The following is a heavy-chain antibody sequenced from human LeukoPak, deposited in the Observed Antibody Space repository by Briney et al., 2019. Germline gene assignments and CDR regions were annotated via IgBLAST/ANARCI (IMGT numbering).Heavy chain of an antibody. Sequence: GGSLRLSCAASGFTSSSYAMSWVRQAPGKGLEWVSAISGSGGSTYYADSVKGRFTISRDNSKNTLYLQMNSLRAEDTAVYYCAREPSLRYFDWLPVYYYYGMDVWGQGTTVTVSS. D-gene: IGHD3-9*01. V-gene: IGHV3-23*01. CDR1: GFTSSSYA. J-gene: IGHJ6*02. CDR3: AREPSLRYFDWLPVYYYYGMDV. CDR2: ISGSGGST.